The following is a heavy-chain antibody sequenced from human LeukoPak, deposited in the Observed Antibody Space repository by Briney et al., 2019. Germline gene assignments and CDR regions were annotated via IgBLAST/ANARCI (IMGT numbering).Heavy chain of an antibody. J-gene: IGHJ4*02. D-gene: IGHD6-19*01. CDR1: GGSFSGYY. CDR3: ARSAAVTGQFDF. CDR2: INHSGST. Sequence: SETLSLTCAVYGGSFSGYYWSWIRQPPGKGLEWIGEINHSGSTNYNPSLKSRVTISVDTSKNQFSLKLSSVTAADTAFYYCARSAAVTGQFDFWGPGTLVTVSS. V-gene: IGHV4-34*01.